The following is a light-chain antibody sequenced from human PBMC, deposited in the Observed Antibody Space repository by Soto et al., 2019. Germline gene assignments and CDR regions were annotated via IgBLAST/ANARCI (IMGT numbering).Light chain of an antibody. J-gene: IGLJ2*01. V-gene: IGLV2-8*01. CDR2: DVN. CDR3: ISYAGSNKPA. CDR1: SSDVGGYNY. Sequence: QSALTQPPSASGSPGQSVAISCSGTSSDVGGYNYVSWYQQHPGKAPKLMIYDVNKRPSGVPDRFSGSKSGNTASLTVSGXQAEDEADYYCISYAGSNKPAFGGGTKLTVL.